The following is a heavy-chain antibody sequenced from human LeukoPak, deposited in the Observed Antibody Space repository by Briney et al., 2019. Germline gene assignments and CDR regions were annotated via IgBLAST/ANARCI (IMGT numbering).Heavy chain of an antibody. D-gene: IGHD2/OR15-2a*01. CDR1: GFTFDDYA. J-gene: IGHJ4*02. V-gene: IGHV3-23*01. CDR2: ISSSDGST. CDR3: AKDRPTYTTGLYFDF. Sequence: GGSLRLSCAASGFTFDDYAMIWVRQAPGKGLEWVSAISSSDGSTYYADSVKGRFSISRDNSKNTLYLQMNSLRAEDTAIYYCAKDRPTYTTGLYFDFWGQGTLVTVSS.